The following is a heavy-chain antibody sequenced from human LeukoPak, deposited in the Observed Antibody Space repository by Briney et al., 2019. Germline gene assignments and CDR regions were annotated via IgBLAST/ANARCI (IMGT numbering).Heavy chain of an antibody. V-gene: IGHV3-9*01. CDR2: ISWNSGSI. Sequence: GGSLRLSCAASGFTFDDYAMHWVRQAPGKGLEWVSGISWNSGSIGYADSVKGRFTISRDYAKNSLYLQMNSLRAEDTALYYCAKDIEAIYRGAFDIWGQGTMVTVSS. D-gene: IGHD3-10*01. CDR1: GFTFDDYA. J-gene: IGHJ3*02. CDR3: AKDIEAIYRGAFDI.